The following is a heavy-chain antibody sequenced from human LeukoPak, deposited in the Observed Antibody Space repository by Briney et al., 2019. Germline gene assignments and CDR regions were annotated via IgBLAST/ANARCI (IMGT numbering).Heavy chain of an antibody. D-gene: IGHD3-22*01. CDR3: ARGHSSGFFDY. V-gene: IGHV3-48*01. J-gene: IGHJ4*02. CDR1: GFTFSSYS. CDR2: ISSSSSTI. Sequence: PGGSLRLSCAASGFTFSSYSMNWVRQAPGKGLEWASYISSSSSTIYYADSVKGRFTISRDNAKNSLYLQMNSLRAEDTAVYYCARGHSSGFFDYWGQGTLVTVSS.